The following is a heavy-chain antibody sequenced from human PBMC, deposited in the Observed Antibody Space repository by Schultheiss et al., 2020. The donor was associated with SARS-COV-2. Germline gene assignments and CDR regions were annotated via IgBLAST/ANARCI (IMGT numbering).Heavy chain of an antibody. D-gene: IGHD3-3*01. CDR1: GFTFSSYS. V-gene: IGHV3-21*04. J-gene: IGHJ3*02. CDR3: AIFGVARGAFDI. CDR2: ISGSGGST. Sequence: GGSLRLSCAASGFTFSSYSMNWVRQAPGKGLEWVLSISGSGGSTYYADSVKGRFTISRDNAKNSLYLQMNSLRAEDTALYYCAIFGVARGAFDIWGQGTMVTVSS.